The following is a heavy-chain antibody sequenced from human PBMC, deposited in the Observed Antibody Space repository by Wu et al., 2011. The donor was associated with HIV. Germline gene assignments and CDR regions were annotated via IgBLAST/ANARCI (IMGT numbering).Heavy chain of an antibody. CDR2: ILPIFDTT. J-gene: IGHJ5*02. D-gene: IGHD6-25*01. V-gene: IGHV1-69*15. Sequence: QVQLVQSGAEVKKPGSSVKVSCKASGHFFSNYAINWVRQAPGQGLEWMGSILPIFDTTDYAQKFQGRVTMTADETTRTAYMELRNLRSDDTAVYYCARAQDRLWMAAKVMGWFDPWGQGTQVTVSS. CDR1: GHFFSNYA. CDR3: ARAQDRLWMAAKVMGWFDP.